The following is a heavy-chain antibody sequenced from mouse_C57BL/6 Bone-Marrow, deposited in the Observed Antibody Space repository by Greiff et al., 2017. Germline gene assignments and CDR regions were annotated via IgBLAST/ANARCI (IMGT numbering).Heavy chain of an antibody. D-gene: IGHD1-1*01. CDR2: IYPGSGST. J-gene: IGHJ3*01. CDR3: ARGITTVVPFAY. CDR1: GYTFTSYW. Sequence: QVQLQQSGAELVKPGASVKMSCKASGYTFTSYWITWVKQRPGQGLEWIGDIYPGSGSTNYNEKFKSKATLTVDTSSSTAYMQLSSLTSEDSAVYYWARGITTVVPFAYWGQGTLVTVSA. V-gene: IGHV1-55*01.